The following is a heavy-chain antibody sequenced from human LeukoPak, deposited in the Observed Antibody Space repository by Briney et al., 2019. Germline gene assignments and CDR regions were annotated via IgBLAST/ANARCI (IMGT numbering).Heavy chain of an antibody. CDR2: IYYSGST. J-gene: IGHJ4*02. CDR3: ARGWGYMDY. CDR1: GGSISSYY. V-gene: IGHV4-59*08. Sequence: SETLSLTCTVSGGSISSYYWSWVRQPPGKGLEWIGYIYYSGSTNYNPSLKSRVTISVDTSKNQFSVKLSSVTAADRAVYYCARGWGYMDYWGQGTLVSVSS. D-gene: IGHD5-18*01.